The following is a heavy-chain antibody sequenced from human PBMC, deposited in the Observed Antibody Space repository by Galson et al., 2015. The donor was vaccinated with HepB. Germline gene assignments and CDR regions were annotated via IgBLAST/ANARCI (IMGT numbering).Heavy chain of an antibody. CDR1: GFTFSDYY. CDR3: AKDRFFGGVIRDRAGYFDY. D-gene: IGHD3-16*02. Sequence: SLRLSCAVSGFTFSDYYMSWVRQAPGKGLEWVSAISGSGGSTYYADSVKGRFTISRDNSKNTLYLQMNSLRAEDTAVYYCAKDRFFGGVIRDRAGYFDYWGQGTLVTVSS. CDR2: ISGSGGST. V-gene: IGHV3-23*01. J-gene: IGHJ4*02.